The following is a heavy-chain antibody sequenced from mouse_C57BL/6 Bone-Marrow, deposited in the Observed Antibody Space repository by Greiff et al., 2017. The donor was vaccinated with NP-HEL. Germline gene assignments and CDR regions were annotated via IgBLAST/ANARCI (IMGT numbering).Heavy chain of an antibody. CDR1: GYAFTNYL. V-gene: IGHV1-54*01. J-gene: IGHJ4*01. CDR2: INPGSGGT. CDR3: ATLYYYGSSSYAMDY. D-gene: IGHD1-1*01. Sequence: VQLQQSGAELVRPGTSVKVSCKASGYAFTNYLLEWVKQRPGQGLEWIGVINPGSGGTNYNEKFKGKATLTADKSSSTAYMQLSSLTSEDSAVYFCATLYYYGSSSYAMDYWGQGTSVTVSS.